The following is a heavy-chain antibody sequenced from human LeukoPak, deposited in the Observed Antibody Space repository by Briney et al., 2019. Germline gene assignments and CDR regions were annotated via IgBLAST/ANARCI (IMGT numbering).Heavy chain of an antibody. V-gene: IGHV4-34*01. CDR3: ARPQKKYYDFWSGTDDAFDI. Sequence: PSETLSLTCAVYGGSFSGYYWSWIRQPPGKGLEWIGEINHSGSTNYNPSLKSRVTISVDTSKSQFSLKLSSVTAADTAVYYCARPQKKYYDFWSGTDDAFDIWGQGTMVTVSS. J-gene: IGHJ3*02. CDR2: INHSGST. CDR1: GGSFSGYY. D-gene: IGHD3-3*01.